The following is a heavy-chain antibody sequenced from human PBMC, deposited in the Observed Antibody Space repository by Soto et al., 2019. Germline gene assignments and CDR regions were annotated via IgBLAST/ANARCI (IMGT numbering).Heavy chain of an antibody. V-gene: IGHV4-34*02. CDR2: INHTGST. D-gene: IGHD3-16*01. Sequence: QVQLLQWGAGLLKPSETLSLTCTVYGGSFSDYYWSWIRQPPGKGLEWIGEINHTGSTNFNPSLESRVTISVDTSKNQFSLKLSSVTAADRDVYYCAKVRRNISLSRGQGTLVTVSS. CDR3: AKVRRNISLS. J-gene: IGHJ4*02. CDR1: GGSFSDYY.